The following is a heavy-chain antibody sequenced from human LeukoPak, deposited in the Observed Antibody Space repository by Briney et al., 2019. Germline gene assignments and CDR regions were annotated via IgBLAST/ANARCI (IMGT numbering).Heavy chain of an antibody. CDR3: ARAREYSGYDDY. Sequence: GGSLRLSCAASGFTFSSYAMHWVRQAPGKGLEWVAVISFDGRSKYYADSVKGRFTISRDNSKNTLSLQMNSLRAEDTAVYYCARAREYSGYDDYWGQGTLVTVSS. CDR2: ISFDGRSK. J-gene: IGHJ4*02. V-gene: IGHV3-30*04. D-gene: IGHD5-12*01. CDR1: GFTFSSYA.